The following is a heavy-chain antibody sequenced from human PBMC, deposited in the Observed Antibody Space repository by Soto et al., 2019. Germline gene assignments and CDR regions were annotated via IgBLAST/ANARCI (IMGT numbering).Heavy chain of an antibody. D-gene: IGHD4-4*01. Sequence: ASVKVSCKASGYTFTGYYMHWVRQAPGQGLEWMGWINPNLGDTNYAQKFQGRVTMTRDTSISTAYMGLSRLRSDDTAVYYCASSTDYSNSNDAFDIWGQGTMVTVSS. CDR2: INPNLGDT. J-gene: IGHJ3*02. CDR1: GYTFTGYY. V-gene: IGHV1-2*02. CDR3: ASSTDYSNSNDAFDI.